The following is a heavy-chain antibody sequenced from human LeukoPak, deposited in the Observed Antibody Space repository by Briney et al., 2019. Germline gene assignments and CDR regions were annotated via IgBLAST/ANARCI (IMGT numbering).Heavy chain of an antibody. V-gene: IGHV1-3*01. CDR2: INAGNGNT. CDR1: GYTFTSYA. CDR3: ARSGGWLANWFDP. Sequence: AASVTVSCKASGYTFTSYAMHWVRQAPGQRLEWMGWINAGNGNTKYSQKFQGRVTITRDTSASTAYMELSSLRSEDTAVYYCARSGGWLANWFDPWGQGTLVTVSS. D-gene: IGHD6-19*01. J-gene: IGHJ5*02.